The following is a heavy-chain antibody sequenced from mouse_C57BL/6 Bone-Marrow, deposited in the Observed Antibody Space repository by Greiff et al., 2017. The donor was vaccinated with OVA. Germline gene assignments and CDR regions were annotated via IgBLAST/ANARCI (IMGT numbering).Heavy chain of an antibody. J-gene: IGHJ1*03. V-gene: IGHV1-63*01. Sequence: QVQLQQSGAELAKPGASVKLSCKASGYTFTSYWLGWAKQRPGHGLEWIGDIYPGGGYTNYNEKFKGKATLTADKSSSTAYMQFSSLTSEDSAIYYCARAHYGSSLVHFDVWGTGTTVTVSS. CDR1: GYTFTSYW. CDR2: IYPGGGYT. D-gene: IGHD1-1*01. CDR3: ARAHYGSSLVHFDV.